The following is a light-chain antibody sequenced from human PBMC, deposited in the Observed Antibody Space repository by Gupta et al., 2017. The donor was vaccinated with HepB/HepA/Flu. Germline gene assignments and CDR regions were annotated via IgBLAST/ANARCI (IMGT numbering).Light chain of an antibody. Sequence: DIQLTQSPSLLSASVGDRVTITCRASQDITNYLAWYQQQPGKAPKLRICAASTLQSGVPSRFSGSGSGTEFPLTISSLQPEDFATYDGQQLNSYPLTFGGGTKVEI. CDR3: QQLNSYPLT. CDR1: QDITNY. J-gene: IGKJ4*01. CDR2: AAS. V-gene: IGKV1-9*01.